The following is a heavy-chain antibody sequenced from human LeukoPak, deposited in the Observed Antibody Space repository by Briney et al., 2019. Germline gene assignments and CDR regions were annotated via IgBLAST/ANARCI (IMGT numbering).Heavy chain of an antibody. V-gene: IGHV3-23*01. Sequence: GGSLRLSCAASGFTFSSYAMSGVRQAPGKGLEWVSAISGSGGSTYYADSVKGRFTISRDNSKNPLYLQMNSLRAEDTAVYYCAKDPAAYLLRLYFDYWGQGTLVTVSS. J-gene: IGHJ4*02. CDR3: AKDPAAYLLRLYFDY. D-gene: IGHD2/OR15-2a*01. CDR1: GFTFSSYA. CDR2: ISGSGGST.